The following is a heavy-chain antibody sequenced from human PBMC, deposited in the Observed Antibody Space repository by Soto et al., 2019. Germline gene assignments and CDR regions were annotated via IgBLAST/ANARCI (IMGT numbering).Heavy chain of an antibody. D-gene: IGHD2-2*01. J-gene: IGHJ4*02. CDR1: GFTFSNFA. CDR3: VKGNQLLRYYFEY. CDR2: ITSNGDNT. V-gene: IGHV3-64D*06. Sequence: EVQLVESGGGLVQPGGSLILSCSASGFTFSNFAMHWVRQAPGKGLQYVSGITSNGDNTYHADSVQGRFTISRDNSKSTLYLQMTSLRVEDTAVYYCVKGNQLLRYYFEYWGRGALVTVS.